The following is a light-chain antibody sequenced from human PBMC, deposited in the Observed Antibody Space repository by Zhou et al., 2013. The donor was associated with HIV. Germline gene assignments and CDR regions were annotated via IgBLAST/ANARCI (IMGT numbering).Light chain of an antibody. Sequence: DIQMTQSPSSLTASVGDSVAITCRTSQSVTTYLNWYQQKPGEAPKLLIYSASTLHSGAPSRFSGSGSGTEFTLTITNLQAEDFATYFCQQSYSVLLIFGGGTKIE. V-gene: IGKV1-39*01. CDR2: SAS. CDR3: QQSYSVLLI. J-gene: IGKJ4*01. CDR1: QSVTTY.